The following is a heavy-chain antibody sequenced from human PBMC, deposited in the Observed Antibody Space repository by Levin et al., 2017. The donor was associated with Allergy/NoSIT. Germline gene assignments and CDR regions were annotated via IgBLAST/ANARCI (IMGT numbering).Heavy chain of an antibody. Sequence: GASVKVSCEAAGYTFTDHYMHWVRQAPGQGLEWMGWVNCNSGDTHYAQKFQDRVTMTRDTSITTAYIEVSSLRFDDTALFFCARNDYGDYVKNFAYWGQGTLVTVSS. CDR3: ARNDYGDYVKNFAY. CDR2: VNCNSGDT. J-gene: IGHJ4*02. D-gene: IGHD4-17*01. V-gene: IGHV1-2*02. CDR1: GYTFTDHY.